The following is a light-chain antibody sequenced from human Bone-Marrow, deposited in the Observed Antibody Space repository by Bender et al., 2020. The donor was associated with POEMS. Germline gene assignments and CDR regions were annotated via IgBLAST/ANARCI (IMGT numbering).Light chain of an antibody. CDR1: GLRKYY. V-gene: IGLV3-19*01. Sequence: SSGLTQDPVVSVALGQTVRITCQGDGLRKYYASWYQQKPGRAPLLVFSSENDRPSGIPDRFSGSSSGDTSSLIITGAQAEDEADYFCCSRDSAGDFVVFGGGTSLAVL. J-gene: IGLJ2*01. CDR2: SEN. CDR3: CSRDSAGDFVV.